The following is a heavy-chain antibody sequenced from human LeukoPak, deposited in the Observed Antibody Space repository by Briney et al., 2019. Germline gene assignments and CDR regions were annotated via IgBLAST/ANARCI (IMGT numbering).Heavy chain of an antibody. CDR1: GFTFSTYW. Sequence: GGSLRLSCAASGFTFSTYWMHWVRQAPGKGLVWVSRIKSDGGTNYADSVKGRFTISRDNAKKAVSLQMNSLRPEDTGVYYCASAPSEFGVYSPEYSRHGGQGTLVTASS. J-gene: IGHJ1*01. V-gene: IGHV3-74*01. D-gene: IGHD3-22*01. CDR2: IKSDGGT. CDR3: ASAPSEFGVYSPEYSRH.